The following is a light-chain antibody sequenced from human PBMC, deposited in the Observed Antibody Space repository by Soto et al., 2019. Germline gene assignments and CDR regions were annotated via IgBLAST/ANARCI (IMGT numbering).Light chain of an antibody. CDR1: SSNIGAGYD. CDR2: GNT. CDR3: QSSDSSLSASVV. Sequence: QPVLTQPPSVSGAPGQRVTISCTGSSSNIGAGYDVHWYQQLPGTAPKLLIYGNTNRPSGVPDRFSGSKSGTSASLAITGLQAEDEADYYCQSSDSSLSASVVFGGGTQLTVL. V-gene: IGLV1-40*01. J-gene: IGLJ2*01.